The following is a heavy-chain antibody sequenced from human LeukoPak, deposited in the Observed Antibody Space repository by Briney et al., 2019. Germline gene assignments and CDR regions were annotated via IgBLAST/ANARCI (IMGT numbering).Heavy chain of an antibody. D-gene: IGHD1-1*01. V-gene: IGHV3-23*01. CDR2: ISGSGGST. CDR3: AKTRRTTGTHDAFDI. J-gene: IGHJ3*02. Sequence: GGSLRLSCAASGFTFSSYAMSWVRQAPGKGLEWVSAISGSGGSTYYADSVKSRLTISRDNSKNTLYLQMNSLRAEDTAVYYCAKTRRTTGTHDAFDIWGQGTMVTVSS. CDR1: GFTFSSYA.